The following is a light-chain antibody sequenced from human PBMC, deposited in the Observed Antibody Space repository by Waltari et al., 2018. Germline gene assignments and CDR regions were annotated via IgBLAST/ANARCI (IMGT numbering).Light chain of an antibody. J-gene: IGLJ2*01. CDR1: TSDIGSNT. CDR3: SSGHDRLNGWI. Sequence: QSVLIQPPSVSGTPGQRVTISCSGGTSDIGSNTVNWYQQLPGTAPKLLIYIDNERPAGVPARFAGSKSGTSASLTISGLQSEDEADYYCSSGHDRLNGWIFGGGTKLIV. V-gene: IGLV1-44*01. CDR2: IDN.